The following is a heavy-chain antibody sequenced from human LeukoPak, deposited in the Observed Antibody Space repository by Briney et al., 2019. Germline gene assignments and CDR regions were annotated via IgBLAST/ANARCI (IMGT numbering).Heavy chain of an antibody. CDR1: GFTFSSYE. Sequence: GGSLRLSCTASGFTFSSYEMNWVRQAPGKGLEWVSYISSSGSTIYYADSVKGRFTISRDKAKNSLYLQMNSVRAEDKAVYYCARAYGAHDYWGQGTLVTVSS. D-gene: IGHD4-17*01. CDR3: ARAYGAHDY. J-gene: IGHJ4*02. V-gene: IGHV3-48*03. CDR2: ISSSGSTI.